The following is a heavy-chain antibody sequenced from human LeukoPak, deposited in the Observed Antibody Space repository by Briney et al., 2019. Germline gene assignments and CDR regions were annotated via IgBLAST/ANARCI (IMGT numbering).Heavy chain of an antibody. D-gene: IGHD3-10*01. CDR1: GFTFSSYG. CDR2: ISYDGSNK. V-gene: IGHV3-30*03. CDR3: ARTLLWFGEFYLDY. J-gene: IGHJ4*02. Sequence: GGSLRLSCAASGFTFSSYGMHWVRQAPGKGLEWVAVISYDGSNKYYADSVKGRFTISRDNSKNTLYLQMNSLRAEDTAVYYCARTLLWFGEFYLDYWGQGTLVTVSS.